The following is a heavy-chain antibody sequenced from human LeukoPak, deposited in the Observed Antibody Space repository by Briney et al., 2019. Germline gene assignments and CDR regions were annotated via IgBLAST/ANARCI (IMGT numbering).Heavy chain of an antibody. J-gene: IGHJ4*02. V-gene: IGHV3-23*01. Sequence: GGSLRLSCAASGFTLSSYTMSWVRQAPGKGLEWVSSITNSGGTTYSADSVKGRFTISRDNSKNTLYLQMNSLRAEDTAIYYCANTEWELDYWGQGTLVTVSS. CDR3: ANTEWELDY. D-gene: IGHD1-26*01. CDR2: ITNSGGTT. CDR1: GFTLSSYT.